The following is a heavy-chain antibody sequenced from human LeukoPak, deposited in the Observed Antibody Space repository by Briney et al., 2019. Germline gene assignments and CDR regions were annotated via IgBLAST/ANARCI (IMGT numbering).Heavy chain of an antibody. CDR1: GFMFNDYY. J-gene: IGHJ4*02. CDR2: ISSSGSII. Sequence: KPGGSLRLSCAASGFMFNDYYMSWIRQAPGKGLEWVSYISSSGSIIYYADSVKGRFTISRDNAKNSLNLQMNSLRAEDTAVYYCAREPYYYDSSGYSVDYWGQGTLVTVSS. D-gene: IGHD3-22*01. CDR3: AREPYYYDSSGYSVDY. V-gene: IGHV3-11*01.